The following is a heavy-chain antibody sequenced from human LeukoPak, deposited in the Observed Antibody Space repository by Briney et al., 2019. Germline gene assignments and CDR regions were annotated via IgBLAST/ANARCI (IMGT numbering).Heavy chain of an antibody. D-gene: IGHD2-2*01. CDR3: ARPAAYHLPKEMFLYY. CDR2: IIPIFGTA. J-gene: IGHJ4*02. Sequence: GASVKVSCKASGYTFTSYDINWVRQAPGQGLEWMGGIIPIFGTANYAQKFQGRVTITADESTRTAYMKLSSLRSEDTAVYYCARPAAYHLPKEMFLYYWGQGTLVTVSS. CDR1: GYTFTSYD. V-gene: IGHV1-69*13.